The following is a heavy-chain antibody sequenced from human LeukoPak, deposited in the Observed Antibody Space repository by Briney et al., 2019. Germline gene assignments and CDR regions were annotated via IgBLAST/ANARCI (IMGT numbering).Heavy chain of an antibody. CDR3: ARDFLTGTMDY. Sequence: ASVKVSCKASGYTFTSYGISWVRQAPGQGLEWMGIINPSGGSTSYAQKFQGRVTMTRDTSTSTVYMELSSLRSEDTAVYYCARDFLTGTMDYWGQGTLVTVSS. V-gene: IGHV1-46*01. CDR1: GYTFTSYG. J-gene: IGHJ4*02. CDR2: INPSGGST. D-gene: IGHD1-7*01.